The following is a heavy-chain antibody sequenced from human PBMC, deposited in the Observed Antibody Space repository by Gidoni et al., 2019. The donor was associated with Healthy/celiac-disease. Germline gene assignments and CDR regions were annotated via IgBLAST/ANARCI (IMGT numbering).Heavy chain of an antibody. CDR3: ARGDSRPYYYDSSGYYYSRWFDP. CDR2: SNHRGST. Sequence: VQLQQWGAGLLKPSATLSLTCAVSGGSFSGYYCSWIRQPPGKGLEWIGESNHRGSTNYNPSLKSRDTISVDTSKNQFSLKLSSVTAADTAVYYCARGDSRPYYYDSSGYYYSRWFDPWGQGTLVTVSS. J-gene: IGHJ5*02. V-gene: IGHV4-34*01. D-gene: IGHD3-22*01. CDR1: GGSFSGYY.